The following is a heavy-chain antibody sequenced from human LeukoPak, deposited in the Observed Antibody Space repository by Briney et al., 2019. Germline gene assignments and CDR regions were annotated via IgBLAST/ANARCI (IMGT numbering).Heavy chain of an antibody. V-gene: IGHV3-53*01. CDR2: FYIGGNT. CDR1: GFTVSTYY. J-gene: IGHJ4*02. Sequence: GGSLRLSCAASGFTVSTYYMSWVRQAPGKGLEWVSVFYIGGNTYYADSVKGRFTISRDNAKNTLYLQMNSLRAEDTAVYYCARDRGLDYWGQGTLVTVSS. CDR3: ARDRGLDY.